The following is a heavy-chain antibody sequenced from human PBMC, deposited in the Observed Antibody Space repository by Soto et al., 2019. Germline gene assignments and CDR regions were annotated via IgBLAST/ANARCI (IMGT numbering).Heavy chain of an antibody. J-gene: IGHJ4*02. CDR2: ISYDGSNK. D-gene: IGHD2-15*01. CDR1: GFTFSSYG. Sequence: QVQLVEPGGGVVQPGRSLRLSCAAAGFTFSSYGMHWFLQSPAKGLEWVARISYDGSNKYYPDPVKGRYTISRDNSKNTLYLQMNSLRGYDTAVYYCAKDQDVGVVGATIFDYWGQGTLVTVSS. V-gene: IGHV3-30*18. CDR3: AKDQDVGVVGATIFDY.